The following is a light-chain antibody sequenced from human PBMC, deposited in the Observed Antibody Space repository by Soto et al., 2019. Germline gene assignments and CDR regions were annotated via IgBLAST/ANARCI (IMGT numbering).Light chain of an antibody. Sequence: DIQMTQSPSSLSASVGDRVTITCRASQSISSYLNWYQQKPGKAPKLLIYAASSLQSWVPSRFSGSGSGTDFTLTISSLQPEDFANYYCRQSYSTPRTFGQGTKVEIK. CDR1: QSISSY. V-gene: IGKV1-39*01. CDR3: RQSYSTPRT. CDR2: AAS. J-gene: IGKJ1*01.